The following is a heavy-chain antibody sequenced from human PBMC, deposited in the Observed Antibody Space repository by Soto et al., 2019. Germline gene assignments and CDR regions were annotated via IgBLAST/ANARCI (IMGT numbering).Heavy chain of an antibody. V-gene: IGHV4-39*01. J-gene: IGHJ4*02. CDR1: GGSISSRSHY. Sequence: QLQLQQSGPGLVKPPESLSLTGTVSGGSISSRSHYWGWLRQSPGRHLEWIGSSYFRGSTHYNPSLKTRVTISVDTSKNQVSLKVYSVAAADTAVYYCATADGFGVVTPFFEYWGQGMLVTVSS. CDR2: SYFRGST. D-gene: IGHD3-3*01. CDR3: ATADGFGVVTPFFEY.